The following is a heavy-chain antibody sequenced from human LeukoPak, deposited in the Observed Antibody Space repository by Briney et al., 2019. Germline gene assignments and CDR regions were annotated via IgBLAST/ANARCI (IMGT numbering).Heavy chain of an antibody. D-gene: IGHD3-22*01. CDR2: ISGSSGII. Sequence: GGSLRLSCAASGFTFNTYTMNWVRQAPGKGLEWVSYISGSSGIIDYADSVRGRFTISRDDSRNTLYLQMNSLRAEDTAVYYCATPLDYYDSSGYHQGGDWGQGTLSPSPQ. CDR1: GFTFNTYT. CDR3: ATPLDYYDSSGYHQGGD. J-gene: IGHJ4*02. V-gene: IGHV3-48*04.